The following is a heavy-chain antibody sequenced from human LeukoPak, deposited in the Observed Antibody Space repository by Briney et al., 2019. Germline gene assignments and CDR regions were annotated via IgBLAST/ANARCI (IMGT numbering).Heavy chain of an antibody. CDR3: ARSDTVTTPRRELVDY. J-gene: IGHJ4*02. V-gene: IGHV3-15*01. D-gene: IGHD4-17*01. CDR1: RFTFSDAW. Sequence: GGSLRLSCAASRFTFSDAWMSWVRHTPGKGLEWVGRIRSKTNGGITDYAAPVQGRFTISRDDSKNTLFLQMNSLRAEDTAVYYCARSDTVTTPRRELVDYWGQGTLVTVSS. CDR2: IRSKTNGGIT.